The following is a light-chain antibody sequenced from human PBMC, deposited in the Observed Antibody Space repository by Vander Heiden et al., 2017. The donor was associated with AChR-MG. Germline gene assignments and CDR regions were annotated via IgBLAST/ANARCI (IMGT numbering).Light chain of an antibody. CDR1: NSDVGSNP. CDR2: SNN. V-gene: IGLV1-44*01. CDR3: AAWDDSLNGSVV. Sequence: QSVLTQPPSASGTPGQRVTISCSGSNSDVGSNPVNWYQQHPGTAPKLLIYSNNQRPSGVPDRFSGSKSGTSASLAISGLQSEDEADYYCAAWDDSLNGSVVFGGGTKLTVL. J-gene: IGLJ2*01.